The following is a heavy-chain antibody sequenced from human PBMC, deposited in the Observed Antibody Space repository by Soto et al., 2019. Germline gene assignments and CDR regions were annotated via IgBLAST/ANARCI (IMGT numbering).Heavy chain of an antibody. Sequence: GGSLRLSCTASGFTFREYSMSWVRQAPGKGLEWIGQIDSKLDADKTDFAAPVKGRFTPSRDDSKNTVYLQMNGLEIEDTAVYYCTHDYGDYRYYFDYWGPGTLVTVSS. CDR1: GFTFREYS. CDR2: IDSKLDADKT. J-gene: IGHJ4*02. CDR3: THDYGDYRYYFDY. D-gene: IGHD4-17*01. V-gene: IGHV3-15*04.